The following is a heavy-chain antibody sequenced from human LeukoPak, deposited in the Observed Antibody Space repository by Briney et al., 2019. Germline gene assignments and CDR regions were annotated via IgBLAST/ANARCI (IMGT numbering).Heavy chain of an antibody. CDR3: ARGSDYGDFDY. D-gene: IGHD4-17*01. CDR1: GGTFSGYA. V-gene: IGHV1-69*13. J-gene: IGHJ4*02. CDR2: IIPIFGTA. Sequence: SVKVSCKASGGTFSGYAISWVRQAPGQGLEWMGGIIPIFGTANYAQKFQGRVTIAADESTSTAYMELSSLRSEDTAVYYRARGSDYGDFDYWGQGTLVTVSS.